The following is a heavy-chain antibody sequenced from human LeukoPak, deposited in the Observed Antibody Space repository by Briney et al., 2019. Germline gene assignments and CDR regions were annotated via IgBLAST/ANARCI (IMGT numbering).Heavy chain of an antibody. V-gene: IGHV3-74*01. CDR3: ITYTSGWQ. CDR1: GFTSSASW. J-gene: IGHJ1*01. CDR2: ISIDGSTT. Sequence: GGSLRLSCAASGFTSSASWMHWVRQAPGKELMWVSRISIDGSTTNYADFVRGRFTISRDTAKNTLYLQMNSLRAEDTGVYYCITYTSGWQWGQGTLVTVSS. D-gene: IGHD6-19*01.